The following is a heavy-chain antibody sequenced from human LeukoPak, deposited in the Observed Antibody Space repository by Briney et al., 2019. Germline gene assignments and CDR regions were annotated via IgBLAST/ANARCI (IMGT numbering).Heavy chain of an antibody. CDR3: ARSHYYDSSGYYSPFDY. D-gene: IGHD3-22*01. CDR1: GGSISSGGYS. V-gene: IGHV4-30-2*01. Sequence: SETLSLTCAVSGGSISSGGYSWSWIRQPPGKGLEWIGYIYHSGSTYYNPSLRSRVTISVDRSKNQFSLKLSSATAADTAVYYCARSHYYDSSGYYSPFDYWGQGTLVTVSS. CDR2: IYHSGST. J-gene: IGHJ4*02.